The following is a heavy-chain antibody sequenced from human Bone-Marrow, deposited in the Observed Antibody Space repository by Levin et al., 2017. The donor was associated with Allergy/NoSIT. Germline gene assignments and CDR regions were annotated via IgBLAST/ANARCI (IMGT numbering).Heavy chain of an antibody. CDR1: GGSISSYY. CDR3: ARVARTGYYFDY. V-gene: IGHV4-59*01. D-gene: IGHD3-10*01. Sequence: GSLRLSCTVSGGSISSYYWSWIRQPPGKGLEWIGYIYYSGSTNYNPSLKSRVTISVDTSKNQFSLKLSSVTAADTAVYYCARVARTGYYFDYWGQGTLVTVSS. CDR2: IYYSGST. J-gene: IGHJ4*02.